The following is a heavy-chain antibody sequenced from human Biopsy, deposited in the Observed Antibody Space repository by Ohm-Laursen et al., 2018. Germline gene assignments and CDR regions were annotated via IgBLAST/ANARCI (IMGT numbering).Heavy chain of an antibody. CDR1: GYTSTAFS. CDR2: INPKIGDT. CDR3: ARGRRHCSGTCSRWYFDL. D-gene: IGHD2-2*01. Sequence: SVTVSCKPSGYTSTAFSVHWLRQAPGHGLEWMGWINPKIGDTDYPQNFQGRVYMTRDTSTSTAYMDLSRLRSHDTAVYYCARGRRHCSGTCSRWYFDLWGRGTLVTVSS. V-gene: IGHV1-2*02. J-gene: IGHJ2*01.